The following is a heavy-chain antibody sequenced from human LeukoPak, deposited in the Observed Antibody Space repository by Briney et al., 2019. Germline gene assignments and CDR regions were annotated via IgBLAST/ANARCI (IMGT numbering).Heavy chain of an antibody. V-gene: IGHV4-31*03. D-gene: IGHD3-22*01. J-gene: IGHJ5*02. CDR1: GGSIRDGAYF. CDR3: ARQYSPDSSGLTP. CDR2: ISYTGST. Sequence: PSQTLSLNCTISGGSIRDGAYFWYWVRQHPGKGLEWIGYISYTGSTHYNPSLESRVTISVEPEDTSRKQFFLRLTSLTASVTAVYYCARQYSPDSSGLTPWGQGTLVTVSS.